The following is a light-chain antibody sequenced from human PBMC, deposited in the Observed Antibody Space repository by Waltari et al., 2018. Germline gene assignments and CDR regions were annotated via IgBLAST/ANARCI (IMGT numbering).Light chain of an antibody. CDR3: QSADSSGTPVI. Sequence: SFELTQPPSVSVSPGQTASITCSGNTLPKQYAYWYQQKPVQAPVLIMYKDSERPSGIPERFSGSSSGTTVTLTISGVQAEDEADYYCQSADSSGTPVIFGGGTKLTVL. CDR2: KDS. V-gene: IGLV3-25*03. J-gene: IGLJ2*01. CDR1: TLPKQY.